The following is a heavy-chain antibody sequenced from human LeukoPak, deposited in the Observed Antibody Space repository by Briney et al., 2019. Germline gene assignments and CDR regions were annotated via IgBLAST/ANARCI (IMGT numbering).Heavy chain of an antibody. CDR2: IYYTGST. D-gene: IGHD1-26*01. Sequence: PSETLSLTCSVSGGFISSYYWSWIRQPPRRGLEWIGYIYYTGSTDYNPSLKSRVTMSVDTSKNQFSLNLSSVTAADTAVYYSARGSSNPDYWGQGTLVTVSS. V-gene: IGHV4-59*01. CDR1: GGFISSYY. J-gene: IGHJ4*02. CDR3: ARGSSNPDY.